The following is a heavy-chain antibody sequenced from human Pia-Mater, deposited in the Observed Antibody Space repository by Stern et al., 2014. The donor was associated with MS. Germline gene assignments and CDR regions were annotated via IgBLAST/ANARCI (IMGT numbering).Heavy chain of an antibody. J-gene: IGHJ4*02. CDR3: AKHACTGAACPFDL. D-gene: IGHD2-8*02. V-gene: IGHV4-39*01. Sequence: QVQLVESGPGLVKPSETLSLTCAVSGDSISSYTHYWAWIRQPPGKGLEWIGSVYYSGATYYNPSLKSPVTISGDTSKNHFSLGLNSVTAADTAVYYCAKHACTGAACPFDLWGQGTLVTVSS. CDR1: GDSISSYTHY. CDR2: VYYSGAT.